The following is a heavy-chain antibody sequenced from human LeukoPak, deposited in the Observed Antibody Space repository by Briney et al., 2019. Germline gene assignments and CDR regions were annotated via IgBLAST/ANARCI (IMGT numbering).Heavy chain of an antibody. CDR2: IIPILGIA. CDR3: ARDGQLWPQILDY. V-gene: IGHV1-69*04. D-gene: IGHD5-18*01. Sequence: ASVKVSCKASGGTFSSYAIIWVRQAPGQGLEWMGRIIPILGIANYAQKFQGRVTITADKSTSTAYMELSSLRSEDTAVYYCARDGQLWPQILDYWGRGTLVTVSS. CDR1: GGTFSSYA. J-gene: IGHJ4*02.